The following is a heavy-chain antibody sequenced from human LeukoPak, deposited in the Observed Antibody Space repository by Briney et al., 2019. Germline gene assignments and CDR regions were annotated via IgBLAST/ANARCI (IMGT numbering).Heavy chain of an antibody. J-gene: IGHJ4*02. V-gene: IGHV4-59*08. CDR1: GDSISSDY. Sequence: SSETLSLTCAVSGDSISSDYWSWVRQPPGKGLEWIGYIYYTGSTNYNPSLKSRVTISVDTSKNQFSLRLSSVTPADTAIYYCARLSNDYGDYEGHYWGQGTLVTVSP. CDR2: IYYTGST. CDR3: ARLSNDYGDYEGHY. D-gene: IGHD4-17*01.